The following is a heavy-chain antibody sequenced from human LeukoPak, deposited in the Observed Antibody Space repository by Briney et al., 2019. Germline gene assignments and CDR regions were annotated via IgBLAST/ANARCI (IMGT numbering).Heavy chain of an antibody. CDR3: ARGEVYRSYYYYGMDV. Sequence: SETLSLTCTVSGGSISSYYWSWIRQPPGKGLEWIGYIYYSGSTNYNPSLKSRVTISVDTSKNQFYLKLSSVTAADTAVYYCARGEVYRSYYYYGMDVWGQGTTVTVSS. V-gene: IGHV4-59*01. D-gene: IGHD1-14*01. J-gene: IGHJ6*02. CDR2: IYYSGST. CDR1: GGSISSYY.